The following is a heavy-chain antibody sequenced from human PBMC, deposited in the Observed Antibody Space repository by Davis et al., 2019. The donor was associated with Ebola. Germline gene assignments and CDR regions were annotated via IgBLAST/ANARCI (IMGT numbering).Heavy chain of an antibody. V-gene: IGHV3-21*04. J-gene: IGHJ4*02. D-gene: IGHD6-19*01. Sequence: GGSLRLSCAASGFTFSSYSMNWVRQAPGKGLEWVSSISSSSSYIYYADSVKGRFTISRDNSKNTLYLQMNSLRAEDTAVYYCAKKLKQWSSFDYWGQGTLVTVSS. CDR3: AKKLKQWSSFDY. CDR1: GFTFSSYS. CDR2: ISSSSSYI.